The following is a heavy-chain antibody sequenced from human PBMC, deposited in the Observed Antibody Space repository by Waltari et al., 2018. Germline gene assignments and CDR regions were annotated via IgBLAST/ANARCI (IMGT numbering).Heavy chain of an antibody. Sequence: QVQLQQWGAGLLKPSETLSLTCAVYGGSFRGYYWSWIRQPPGKGLEGIGEINHSGSTNYNPSLKSRVTISVDTSKNQFSLKLSSVTAADTAVYYCARGGDIVVVVAATLGAFDIWGQGTMVTVSS. J-gene: IGHJ3*02. CDR2: INHSGST. CDR1: GGSFRGYY. CDR3: ARGGDIVVVVAATLGAFDI. D-gene: IGHD2-15*01. V-gene: IGHV4-34*01.